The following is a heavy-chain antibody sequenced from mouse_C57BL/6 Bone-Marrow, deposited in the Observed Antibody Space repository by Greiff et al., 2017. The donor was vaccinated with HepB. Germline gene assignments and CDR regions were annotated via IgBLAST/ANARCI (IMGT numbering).Heavy chain of an antibody. CDR3: ARVDYGNYVFDY. Sequence: VQLQQPGAELVMPGASVKLSCKASGYTFTSYWMHWVKQRPGQGLEWIGEIDPSDSYTTYNQKFKGKATLTVDTSSSTAYMQLSSLTSEDSAVYYCARVDYGNYVFDYWGQGTTRTVSS. CDR2: IDPSDSYT. CDR1: GYTFTSYW. V-gene: IGHV1-69*01. J-gene: IGHJ2*01. D-gene: IGHD2-1*01.